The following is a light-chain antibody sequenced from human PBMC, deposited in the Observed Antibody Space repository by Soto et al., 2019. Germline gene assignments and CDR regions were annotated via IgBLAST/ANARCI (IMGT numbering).Light chain of an antibody. CDR1: QSISSW. CDR2: DAS. J-gene: IGKJ1*01. CDR3: QQYNSYSWT. Sequence: DIQMTQSPSTLSASVGDRVTITCRASQSISSWLAWYQQKPGKAPKLLIYDASSLESGVPSRFSGSGSGTDFTLTISGLQREDFATYYCQQYNSYSWTFGQGTKVDIK. V-gene: IGKV1-5*01.